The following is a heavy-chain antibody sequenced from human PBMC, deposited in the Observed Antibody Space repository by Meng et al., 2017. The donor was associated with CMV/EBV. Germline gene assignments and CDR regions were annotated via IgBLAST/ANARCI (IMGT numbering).Heavy chain of an antibody. CDR1: GYTFSSYA. V-gene: IGHV1-69*05. CDR2: IIPIFGTA. Sequence: SVKVSCKASGYTFSSYAISWVRQAPGQGLEWMGGIIPIFGTANYAQKFQGRVTITTDESTSTAYMELSSLRSEDTAVYYCARDFVPHTAMVTDPWYFDLWGRGTLVTVSS. J-gene: IGHJ2*01. CDR3: ARDFVPHTAMVTDPWYFDL. D-gene: IGHD5-18*01.